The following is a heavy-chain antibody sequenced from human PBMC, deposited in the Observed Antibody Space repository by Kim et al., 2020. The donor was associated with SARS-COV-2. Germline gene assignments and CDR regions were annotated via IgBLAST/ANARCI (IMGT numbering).Heavy chain of an antibody. CDR3: ARDGGYYYGSGSSVTFDY. CDR1: GFTFSSYG. Sequence: GGSLRLSCAASGFTFSSYGMHWVRQAPGKGLEWVAVIWYDGSNKYYADSVKGRFTISRDNSKNTLYLQMNSLRAEDTAVYYCARDGGYYYGSGSSVTFDYWGQGTRVTVSS. CDR2: IWYDGSNK. D-gene: IGHD3-10*01. V-gene: IGHV3-33*01. J-gene: IGHJ4*02.